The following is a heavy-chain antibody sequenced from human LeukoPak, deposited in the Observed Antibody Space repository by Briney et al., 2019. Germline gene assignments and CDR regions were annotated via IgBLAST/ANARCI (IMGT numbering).Heavy chain of an antibody. CDR1: LGSISRYY. CDR2: IYYSGST. Sequence: SETLSLTCTVSLGSISRYYWSWIRQAPGKGLEWIGYIYYSGSTNYNPSLKSRVTISIDTSKNQFSLKLSSVTAADTAVYYCAAESERWLVRSWGQGTLVTVSS. D-gene: IGHD6-19*01. J-gene: IGHJ4*02. CDR3: AAESERWLVRS. V-gene: IGHV4-59*01.